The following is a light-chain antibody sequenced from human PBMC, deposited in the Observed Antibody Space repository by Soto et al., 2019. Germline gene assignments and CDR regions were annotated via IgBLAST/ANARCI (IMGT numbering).Light chain of an antibody. CDR2: EVS. CDR3: CSFTTSSTLV. J-gene: IGLJ1*01. Sequence: LTQPASLSGSPGQSITISCTGTSSDIGAYDYVSWFQQHPGKAPQLIIYEVSNRPSGLSNRFSASKSGNAASLTISGLQAEDEADYFCCSFTTSSTLVFGTGTKVTV. V-gene: IGLV2-14*01. CDR1: SSDIGAYDY.